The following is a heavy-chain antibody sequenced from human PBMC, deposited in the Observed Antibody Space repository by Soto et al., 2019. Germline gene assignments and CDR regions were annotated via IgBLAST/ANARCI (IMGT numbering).Heavy chain of an antibody. CDR3: AREEGLLNWFDP. Sequence: PGGSLRLSCAASGFTFNTFEMSWVRQAPGRGLEWVSFISDDSSRTYYADAVKGRFTISRDNAKNSLYLQMNSLRAEDTAVYYCAREEGLLNWFDPWGQGALVTSPQ. V-gene: IGHV3-23*01. J-gene: IGHJ5*02. CDR1: GFTFNTFE. D-gene: IGHD1-26*01. CDR2: ISDDSSRT.